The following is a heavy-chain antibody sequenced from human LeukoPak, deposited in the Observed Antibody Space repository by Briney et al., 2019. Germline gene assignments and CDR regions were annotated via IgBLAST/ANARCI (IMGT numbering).Heavy chain of an antibody. Sequence: SETLSLTCTVSGGSISSSSHYWGWIRQPPGKGLEWIGTMHFSGTTHYNPSLKSRVTISVDLSTNQFSLNLNSVTAADTAVYYCARDGDEVYWGQGTLVTVSS. CDR2: MHFSGTT. J-gene: IGHJ4*02. D-gene: IGHD4-17*01. V-gene: IGHV4-39*07. CDR3: ARDGDEVY. CDR1: GGSISSSSHY.